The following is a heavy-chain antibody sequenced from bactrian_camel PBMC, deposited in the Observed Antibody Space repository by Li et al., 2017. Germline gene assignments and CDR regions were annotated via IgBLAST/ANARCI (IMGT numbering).Heavy chain of an antibody. Sequence: VQLVESGGGSVQPEGSLRLSCVASGFTVNPKCMGWFRQAPGKEREGVAAVYDGSSSTAYADSVKGRFTISQDNAENTVYLQMNSLKPEDTAMYYCAARGPYCYTKLSVRDFTYRGQGTQLTVS. J-gene: IGHJ4*01. CDR3: AARGPYCYTKLSVRDFTY. CDR2: VYDGSSST. CDR1: GFTVNPKC. D-gene: IGHD2*01. V-gene: IGHV3S40*01.